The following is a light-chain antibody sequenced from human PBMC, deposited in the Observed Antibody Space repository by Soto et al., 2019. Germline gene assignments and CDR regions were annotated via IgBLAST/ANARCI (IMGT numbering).Light chain of an antibody. CDR3: QQYGGSPPVT. CDR1: QTISRSY. Sequence: EIVLTQSPGTLSLSPGERATLSCRASQTISRSYLAWYQQKPGQAPRLLIYGASTRATGIPVRFSGSGSGTDFTLTISRLEPEDFAVYYCQQYGGSPPVTFGQGTKVDIK. J-gene: IGKJ1*01. CDR2: GAS. V-gene: IGKV3-20*01.